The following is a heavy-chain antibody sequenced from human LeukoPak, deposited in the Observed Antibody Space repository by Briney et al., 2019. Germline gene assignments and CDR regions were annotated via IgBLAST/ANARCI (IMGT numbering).Heavy chain of an antibody. CDR1: GGSISSGGYY. J-gene: IGHJ4*02. D-gene: IGHD5-12*01. V-gene: IGHV4-31*03. CDR3: ARAKGWLQKSGVAYFDY. CDR2: IYYSGST. Sequence: SETLSLTYTVSGGSISSGGYYWSWIRQHPGKGLEWIGYIYYSGSTYYNPSLKSRVTISVDTSKNQFSLKLSSVTAADTAVYYCARAKGWLQKSGVAYFDYWGQGTLVTVSS.